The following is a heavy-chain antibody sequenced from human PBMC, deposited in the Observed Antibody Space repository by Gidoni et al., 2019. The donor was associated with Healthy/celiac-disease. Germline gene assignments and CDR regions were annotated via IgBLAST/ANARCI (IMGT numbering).Heavy chain of an antibody. CDR3: ARLISWNAGFDY. Sequence: QVQLQESGPALVTPSETLSITCTVFGGSISIYYCSCIRQLPGKGLEWIGYIYYSGSTNYHRNLKSRVTISVETSKNECSLKRSSVTAADTAVYYCARLISWNAGFDYWGQGTLVTVSS. V-gene: IGHV4-59*08. CDR1: GGSISIYY. J-gene: IGHJ4*02. CDR2: IYYSGST. D-gene: IGHD1-1*01.